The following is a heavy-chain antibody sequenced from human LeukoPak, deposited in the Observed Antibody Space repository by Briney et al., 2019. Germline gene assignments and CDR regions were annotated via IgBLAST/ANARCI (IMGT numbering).Heavy chain of an antibody. Sequence: GGSLRLSCAASGFTFSSYEMNWVRQAPGKGLEWVSYISSSGSTIYYADSVKGRFTISRDNAKNSLYLQMNSLRTEDTALYYCTKEAVTTPAYDYWGQGTLVTVSS. V-gene: IGHV3-48*03. D-gene: IGHD4-11*01. J-gene: IGHJ4*02. CDR3: TKEAVTTPAYDY. CDR2: ISSSGSTI. CDR1: GFTFSSYE.